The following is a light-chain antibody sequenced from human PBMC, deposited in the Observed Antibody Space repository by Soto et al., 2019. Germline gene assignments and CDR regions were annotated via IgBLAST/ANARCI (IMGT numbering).Light chain of an antibody. CDR2: SAS. Sequence: EVVMTQSPATLSVSPGERATLSCRASQFVSTNLAWYQQKPGQAPRLLIYSASTRATGIPARFIGSGSGTEFTLTISSLQSEDSAVYYCQQFNNWPPLTFGGGTKVEIK. V-gene: IGKV3-15*01. CDR1: QFVSTN. CDR3: QQFNNWPPLT. J-gene: IGKJ4*01.